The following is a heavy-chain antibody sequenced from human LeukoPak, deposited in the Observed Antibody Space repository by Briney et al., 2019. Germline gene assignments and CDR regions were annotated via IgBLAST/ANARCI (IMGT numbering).Heavy chain of an antibody. CDR1: GFTFSSYA. Sequence: GGSLRLSCAGSGFTFSSYAMSWDRQAPGQGLEGGSAISRSGGSTYHADSVRGRFTMSRDNCKTTLYLQMKSLRATDTAVYSCAKEGPLAAYFDYWGQGTLATVS. CDR2: ISRSGGST. D-gene: IGHD6-25*01. CDR3: AKEGPLAAYFDY. V-gene: IGHV3-23*01. J-gene: IGHJ4*02.